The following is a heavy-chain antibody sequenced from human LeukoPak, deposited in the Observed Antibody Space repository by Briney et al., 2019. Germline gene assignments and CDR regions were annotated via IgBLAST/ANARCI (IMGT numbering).Heavy chain of an antibody. CDR3: AGGPGYSSPW. CDR2: IYSGDRA. V-gene: IGHV3-66*01. Sequence: GGSLRLSCVASGFTVSSNYMSWVRQAPGKGLEWVSVIYSGDRAYYADCVKGRFTISRDNSKNALYLQVNSLRVEDTAVYYCAGGPGYSSPWWGQGTLVTVSS. CDR1: GFTVSSNY. J-gene: IGHJ4*02. D-gene: IGHD6-19*01.